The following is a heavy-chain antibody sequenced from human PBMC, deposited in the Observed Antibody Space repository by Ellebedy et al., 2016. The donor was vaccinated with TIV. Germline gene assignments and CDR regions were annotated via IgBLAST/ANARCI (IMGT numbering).Heavy chain of an antibody. D-gene: IGHD1-1*01. CDR2: LSGSGGST. CDR3: AKAATTYSYDYAMDV. J-gene: IGHJ6*02. CDR1: GFTFSSYA. V-gene: IGHV3-23*01. Sequence: GESLKISCAASGFTFSSYAMSWVRQAPGKGLEWVSALSGSGGSTYYADSVKGRFTISRDNSKNTLYLQMNSLRAEDTAVYYCAKAATTYSYDYAMDVWGQGTTVTVSS.